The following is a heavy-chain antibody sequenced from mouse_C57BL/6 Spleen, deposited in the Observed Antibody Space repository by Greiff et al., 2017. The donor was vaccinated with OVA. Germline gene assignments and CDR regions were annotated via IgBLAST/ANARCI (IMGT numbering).Heavy chain of an antibody. D-gene: IGHD2-2*01. V-gene: IGHV8-12*01. Sequence: QVTLKESGPGILQSSQTLSLTCSFSGFSLSTSGMGVSWIRQPSGKGLEWLAHIYWDDDKRYNPSLKSRLTISKDTSRNQVYLKITSVDTEYTATYYGARKGNGVYGDDCYAMDYWGQGTSVTVSS. CDR2: IYWDDDK. CDR1: GFSLSTSGMG. CDR3: ARKGNGVYGDDCYAMDY. J-gene: IGHJ4*01.